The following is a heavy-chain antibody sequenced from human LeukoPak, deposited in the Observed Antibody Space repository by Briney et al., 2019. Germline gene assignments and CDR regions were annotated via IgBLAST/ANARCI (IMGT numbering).Heavy chain of an antibody. D-gene: IGHD4-17*01. J-gene: IGHJ6*03. CDR3: TRGTYGDYLYYYYYMDV. V-gene: IGHV3-49*03. Sequence: PGRSLRLSRTGSGFTFGDYAMSWFRQAPGKGLEWVGFIRSKAYGGTTEYAASVKGRFTISRDDSKSIAYLQMNSLKTEDTAVYYCTRGTYGDYLYYYYYMDVWGKGTTVTVSS. CDR2: IRSKAYGGTT. CDR1: GFTFGDYA.